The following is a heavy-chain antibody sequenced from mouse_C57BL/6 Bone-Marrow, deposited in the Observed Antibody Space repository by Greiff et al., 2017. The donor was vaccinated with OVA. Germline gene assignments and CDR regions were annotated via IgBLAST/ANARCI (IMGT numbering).Heavy chain of an antibody. Sequence: QVQLKESGPGLVQPSQSLSITCTVSGFSLTSYGVHWVRQSPGKGLEWLGVIWSGGGTAYNAAFISRLSISKDNSKSQVFFKMHSLQADDTAIYYSATRNSNYDYAMDYSGQGTSVTASP. CDR2: IWSGGGT. J-gene: IGHJ4*01. D-gene: IGHD2-5*01. CDR1: GFSLTSYG. CDR3: ATRNSNYDYAMDY. V-gene: IGHV2-2*01.